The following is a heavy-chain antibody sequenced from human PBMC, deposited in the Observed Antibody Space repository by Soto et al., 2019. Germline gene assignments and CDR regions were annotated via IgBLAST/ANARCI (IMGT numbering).Heavy chain of an antibody. CDR2: ISSSSSTI. V-gene: IGHV3-48*02. CDR1: GFTFSSYS. CDR3: AREVDCGGDCYYYYYYGMDV. Sequence: PGGSLRLSCAASGFTFSSYSMNWVRQAPGKGLEWVSYISSSSSTIYYADSVKGRFTISRDNAKNSLYLQMNSLRDEDTAVYYCAREVDCGGDCYYYYYYGMDVWGQGTTVTVSS. D-gene: IGHD2-21*02. J-gene: IGHJ6*02.